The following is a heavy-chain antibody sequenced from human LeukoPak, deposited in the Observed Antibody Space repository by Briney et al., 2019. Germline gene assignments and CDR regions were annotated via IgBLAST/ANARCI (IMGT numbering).Heavy chain of an antibody. J-gene: IGHJ4*02. D-gene: IGHD6-13*01. CDR1: GSNFSSYS. CDR2: ISSSSSYI. Sequence: GGSLRLSCAASGSNFSSYSMNWVRQAPGKGLECVSSISSSSSYIYYADSVEGRFTISRDNAKNSLYLQMNSLRAEDTAVYYCARAGYSSSWYSDVDDYWGQGTLVTVSS. V-gene: IGHV3-21*01. CDR3: ARAGYSSSWYSDVDDY.